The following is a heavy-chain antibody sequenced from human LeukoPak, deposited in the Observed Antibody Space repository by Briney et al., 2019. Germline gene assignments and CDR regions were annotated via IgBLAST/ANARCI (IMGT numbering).Heavy chain of an antibody. CDR1: GYTFTSYG. Sequence: RASVKVSCKASGYTFTSYGISWVRQAPGEGREGMGWISAYNGNTNYAQKLQGRVTMTTDTSTSTAYMELRSLRSDDTAVYYCARVSSAYYYYYYMDVWGKGTTVTISS. D-gene: IGHD3-22*01. CDR3: ARVSSAYYYYYYMDV. J-gene: IGHJ6*03. V-gene: IGHV1-18*01. CDR2: ISAYNGNT.